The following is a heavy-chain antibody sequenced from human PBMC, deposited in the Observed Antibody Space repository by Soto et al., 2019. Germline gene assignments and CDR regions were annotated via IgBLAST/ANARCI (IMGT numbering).Heavy chain of an antibody. Sequence: QVQLVESGGGVVQPGRSLRLSCAASGFTFSSYGMHWVRQAPGKGLEWVAVISYDGSNKYYADSVKGRFTISRDNSKNTRYLQMNSLRAEDTAVYYCAKAKGIVGATNYFDYWGQGTLVTVSS. J-gene: IGHJ4*02. V-gene: IGHV3-30*18. CDR3: AKAKGIVGATNYFDY. CDR2: ISYDGSNK. CDR1: GFTFSSYG. D-gene: IGHD1-26*01.